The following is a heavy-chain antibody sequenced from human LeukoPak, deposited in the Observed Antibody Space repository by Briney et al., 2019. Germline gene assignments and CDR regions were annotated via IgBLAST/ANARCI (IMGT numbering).Heavy chain of an antibody. CDR2: ISFSSSTI. CDR3: ARDGRYSYA. CDR1: GFTFSSYS. D-gene: IGHD5-18*01. Sequence: PGGSLRLSCAASGFTFSSYSMNWVRQAPGKGLEWVSYISFSSSTIYYTDSVKGRFTISRDNAKNSLYLQMNSLRAEDTAVYYCARDGRYSYAWGQGTLVTVSS. J-gene: IGHJ5*02. V-gene: IGHV3-48*01.